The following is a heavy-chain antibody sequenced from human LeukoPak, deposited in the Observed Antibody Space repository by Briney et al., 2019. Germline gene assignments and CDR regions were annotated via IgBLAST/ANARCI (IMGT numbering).Heavy chain of an antibody. CDR3: ARSLANYDFWSGYSF. D-gene: IGHD3-3*01. J-gene: IGHJ4*02. CDR2: ISAYNGNT. CDR1: GYTFTSYG. V-gene: IGHV1-18*01. Sequence: GASVKVSCKASGYTFTSYGISWVRQAPGQGLEWMGWISAYNGNTNYAQKLQGRVTMTTDTSTSTAYMELRSLRSDDTAVYYCARSLANYDFWSGYSFWGQGTLVTVSS.